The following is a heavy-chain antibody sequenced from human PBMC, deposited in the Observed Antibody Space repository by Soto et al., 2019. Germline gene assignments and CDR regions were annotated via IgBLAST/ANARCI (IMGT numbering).Heavy chain of an antibody. CDR2: IYNSGST. J-gene: IGHJ5*02. CDR3: ASSRQPMVYAYGGHWFDP. Sequence: KPSETLSLTCTVSGGSISSGYYYWSWIRQHPGKGLEWIGYIYNSGSTNYNPSLKSRVTISVDTSKNQFSLKLRSVTAADTAVYFCASSRQPMVYAYGGHWFDPWGQGTRVTVSS. V-gene: IGHV4-31*03. D-gene: IGHD2-8*01. CDR1: GGSISSGYYY.